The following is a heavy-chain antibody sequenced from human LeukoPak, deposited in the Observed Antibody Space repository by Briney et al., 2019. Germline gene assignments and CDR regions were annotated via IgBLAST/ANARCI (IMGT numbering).Heavy chain of an antibody. CDR2: ICYSGST. CDR3: ARVTTVTTRFDY. Sequence: PSETLSLTCTVSGGSISSYYWSWIRQPPGKGLEWIGYICYSGSTNYNPSLKSRVTISVDTSKNQFSLKLSSVTAADTAVYYCARVTTVTTRFDYWGQGTLVTVSS. V-gene: IGHV4-59*01. CDR1: GGSISSYY. D-gene: IGHD4-17*01. J-gene: IGHJ4*02.